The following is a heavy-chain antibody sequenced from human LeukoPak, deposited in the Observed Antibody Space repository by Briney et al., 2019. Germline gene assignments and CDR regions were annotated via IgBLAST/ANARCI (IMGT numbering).Heavy chain of an antibody. Sequence: SETLSLTCTVSGGSISSYYWSWIRQPAGKGLEWIGRIYTSGSTNYNPSLKSRVTMSVDTSKNQFSLKLSSVTAADTAVYYCAEDRYSSSWSTNSFDIWGQGTMVTVSS. CDR2: IYTSGST. J-gene: IGHJ3*02. CDR1: GGSISSYY. CDR3: AEDRYSSSWSTNSFDI. D-gene: IGHD6-13*01. V-gene: IGHV4-4*07.